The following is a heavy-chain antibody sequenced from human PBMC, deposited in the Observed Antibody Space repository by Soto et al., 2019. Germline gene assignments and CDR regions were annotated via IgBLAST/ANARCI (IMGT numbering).Heavy chain of an antibody. V-gene: IGHV3-30-3*01. D-gene: IGHD1-26*01. CDR3: VKDRWVDY. CDR1: GFTFSSYA. Sequence: GGSLRLSCAASGFTFSSYAMHWVRQAPGKGLEWVAVISYDGSNKYYADSVKGRFTISRDNSKNTLYLQMNSLRAEDTAVYYCVKDRWVDYWGQGALVTVS. J-gene: IGHJ4*02. CDR2: ISYDGSNK.